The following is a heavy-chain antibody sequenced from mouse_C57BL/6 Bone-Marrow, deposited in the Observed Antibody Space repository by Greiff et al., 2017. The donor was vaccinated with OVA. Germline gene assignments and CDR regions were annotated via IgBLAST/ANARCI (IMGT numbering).Heavy chain of an antibody. J-gene: IGHJ2*01. CDR3: ASIYGYDGY. Sequence: DVMLVESGGDLVKPGGSLKLSCAASGFTFSSYGMSWVRQTPDKRLEWVATISSGGSYTYYPDSVKGRFTISRDNAKNTLYLQMSSLKSEDTAMYYCASIYGYDGYWGQGTTLTVSS. D-gene: IGHD2-2*01. CDR2: ISSGGSYT. V-gene: IGHV5-6*02. CDR1: GFTFSSYG.